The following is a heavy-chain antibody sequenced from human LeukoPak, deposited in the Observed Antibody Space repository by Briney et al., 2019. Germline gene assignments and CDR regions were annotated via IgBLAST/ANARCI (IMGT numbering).Heavy chain of an antibody. D-gene: IGHD3-22*01. CDR2: IIPIFGTA. CDR1: GGTFSSYA. J-gene: IGHJ4*02. V-gene: IGHV1-69*13. Sequence: SVKVSCKASGGTFSSYAISWVRQAPGQGLEWMRGIIPIFGTANYAQKFQGRVTITADESTSTAYMELSSLRSEDTAVYYCARSYDSSGYYYYFDYWGQGTLVTVSS. CDR3: ARSYDSSGYYYYFDY.